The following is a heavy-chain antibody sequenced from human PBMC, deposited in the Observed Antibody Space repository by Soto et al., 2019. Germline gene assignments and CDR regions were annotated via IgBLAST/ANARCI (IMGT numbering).Heavy chain of an antibody. CDR2: TSPDGST. CDR1: GFSLRSQW. V-gene: IGHV3-74*01. Sequence: PGGSLRLSCAASGFSLRSQWMHWIRQAPGKGLEWVSRTSPDGSTIYADSVKGRFTISRDNVNDTLYLQMNNLRAEDSGLYYCTRGPRPISTGTGAYWGQGTQVTVSS. D-gene: IGHD3-10*01. CDR3: TRGPRPISTGTGAY. J-gene: IGHJ4*02.